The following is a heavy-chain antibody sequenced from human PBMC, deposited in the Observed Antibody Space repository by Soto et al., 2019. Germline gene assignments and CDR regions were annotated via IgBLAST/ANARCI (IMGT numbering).Heavy chain of an antibody. V-gene: IGHV3-23*01. Sequence: DVQLLESGGGLVQPGGSLRLSCAASGFTFSSFAMNWVRQTPGKGLEWVSSISGNGGNTFYADSVKGRFTISRDNSKNTLYLQMHSLRAEDTAIYYCAKNVESFRDSFTDSWGQGTLVTVSS. CDR3: AKNVESFRDSFTDS. CDR1: GFTFSSFA. J-gene: IGHJ4*02. D-gene: IGHD2-21*01. CDR2: ISGNGGNT.